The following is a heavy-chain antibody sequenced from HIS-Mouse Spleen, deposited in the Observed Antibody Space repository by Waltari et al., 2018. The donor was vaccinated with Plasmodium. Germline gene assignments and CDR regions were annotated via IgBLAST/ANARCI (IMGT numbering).Heavy chain of an antibody. CDR2: IYYSGST. CDR1: GGSISSSSYS. Sequence: QLQLQESGPGLVKPSEPLSLTCTVSGGSISSSSYSWGWFRQPPGKGLEWIGSIYYSGSTYYNPSLKSRVTISVDTSKNQFSLKLSSVTAADTAVYYCARRGGSYYYFDYWGQGTLVTVSS. CDR3: ARRGGSYYYFDY. D-gene: IGHD1-26*01. J-gene: IGHJ4*02. V-gene: IGHV4-39*01.